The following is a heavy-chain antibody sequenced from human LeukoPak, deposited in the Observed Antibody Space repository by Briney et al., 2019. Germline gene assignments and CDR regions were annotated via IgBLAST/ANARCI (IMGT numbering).Heavy chain of an antibody. CDR1: GFTFSSYW. Sequence: GGSLRLSCAASGFTFSSYWMHWVRQAPGKGLVWVSRINSDGSRTTYADSVKGRFTISRDNAKNTLYLQMNSLRAEDTAVYYCARDRSTVTTWVDYWGQGTLVTVSS. CDR2: INSDGSRT. J-gene: IGHJ4*02. D-gene: IGHD4-17*01. V-gene: IGHV3-74*01. CDR3: ARDRSTVTTWVDY.